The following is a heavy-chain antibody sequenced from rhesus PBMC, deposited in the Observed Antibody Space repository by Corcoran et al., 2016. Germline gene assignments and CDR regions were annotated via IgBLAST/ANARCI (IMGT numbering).Heavy chain of an antibody. J-gene: IGHJ4*01. D-gene: IGHD6-25*01. CDR3: ASVVAAAGPDY. CDR2: IYGSGGST. CDR1: GGSISSSNW. Sequence: QVQLQESGPAVVKPSETLSLTCAVSGGSISSSNWWSWIRQSPGKGLEWIGGIYGSGGSTAYNPSLKSRVTISKDTSKNQFSLKLSSVTAADTAVYYCASVVAAAGPDYWGQGVLVTVSS. V-gene: IGHV4-93*01.